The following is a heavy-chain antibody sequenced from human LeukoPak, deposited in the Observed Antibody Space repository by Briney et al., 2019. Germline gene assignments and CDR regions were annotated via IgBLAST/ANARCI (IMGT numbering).Heavy chain of an antibody. Sequence: SETLSLTCAVSGDSISGYYWSWIRQPPGKGLEWIGYISDSGSTNYNPSLKSRVTISVDTSKNQFSLKVRTVTAADTAIYYCAREVKWGFGKRFDPWGQGTLVTVSS. V-gene: IGHV4-59*01. D-gene: IGHD3-10*01. CDR2: ISDSGST. CDR1: GDSISGYY. CDR3: AREVKWGFGKRFDP. J-gene: IGHJ5*02.